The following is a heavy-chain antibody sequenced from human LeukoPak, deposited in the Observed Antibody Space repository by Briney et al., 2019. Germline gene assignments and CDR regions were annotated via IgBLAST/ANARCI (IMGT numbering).Heavy chain of an antibody. CDR2: ISGSGGST. Sequence: PGGSLRLSCAASGFTFSSYAMSWVRQAPGKGLEWVSAISGSGGSTYYTDSVKGRFTISRDNSENTLYLQMNSLRVEDTALYYCARMVSGIPNWFDPWGQGTLVTVSS. J-gene: IGHJ5*02. CDR3: ARMVSGIPNWFDP. V-gene: IGHV3-23*01. CDR1: GFTFSSYA. D-gene: IGHD5-12*01.